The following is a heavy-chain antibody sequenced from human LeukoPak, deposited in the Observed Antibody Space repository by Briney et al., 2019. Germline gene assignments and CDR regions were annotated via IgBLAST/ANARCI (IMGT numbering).Heavy chain of an antibody. CDR1: GFTFSSYS. CDR3: ARAAVEMATIMNDY. CDR2: ISSSSTI. Sequence: GGSLRLSCAASGFTFSSYSMNWIRQAPGKGLEWVSYISSSSTIYYADSVKGRFTISRDDAKNSLYLQMNSLRAEDTAVYYCARAAVEMATIMNDYWGQGTLVTVSS. V-gene: IGHV3-48*04. D-gene: IGHD5-24*01. J-gene: IGHJ4*02.